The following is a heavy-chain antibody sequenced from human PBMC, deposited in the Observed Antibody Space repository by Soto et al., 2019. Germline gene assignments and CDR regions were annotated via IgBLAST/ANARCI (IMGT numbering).Heavy chain of an antibody. J-gene: IGHJ6*02. CDR2: ISYDGSNK. Sequence: GGSLRLSCAASGFTFSSYGMHWVRQAPGKGLEWVAVISYDGSNKYYADSVKGRFTISRDNSKNTLYLQMNSLRAEDTAVYYCAKDGGGLYSSSSYRSYYYYGMDVWGQGTTVTVS. CDR3: AKDGGGLYSSSSYRSYYYYGMDV. CDR1: GFTFSSYG. D-gene: IGHD6-6*01. V-gene: IGHV3-30*18.